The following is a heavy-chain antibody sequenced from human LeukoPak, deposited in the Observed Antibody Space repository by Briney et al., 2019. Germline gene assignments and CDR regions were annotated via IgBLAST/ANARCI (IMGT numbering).Heavy chain of an antibody. Sequence: PGGSLRLSCAASGFSFSSYAMSWVRQAPGKGLEWVSSISGSGDNTYYAESVKGRFTISRDNSKNTLYLQMNSLRAEDTAVYYCAKIAGSYYYYMDVWGKGTTVTVSS. CDR1: GFSFSSYA. V-gene: IGHV3-23*01. D-gene: IGHD2-21*01. J-gene: IGHJ6*03. CDR3: AKIAGSYYYYMDV. CDR2: ISGSGDNT.